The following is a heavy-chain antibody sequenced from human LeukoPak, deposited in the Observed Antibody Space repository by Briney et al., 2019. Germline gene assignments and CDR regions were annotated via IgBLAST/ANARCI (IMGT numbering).Heavy chain of an antibody. D-gene: IGHD3-3*01. Sequence: QPGGSLRLSCAASGFTFSSNGMHWVRQAPGKGLEWVAVIWYDGSNKYYADSVKGRFTISRDNSKNTLYLQMNSLRAEDTAVYYCARGSFAYYDFWSGYDGDYWGQGTLVTVSS. CDR2: IWYDGSNK. CDR1: GFTFSSNG. CDR3: ARGSFAYYDFWSGYDGDY. V-gene: IGHV3-33*01. J-gene: IGHJ4*02.